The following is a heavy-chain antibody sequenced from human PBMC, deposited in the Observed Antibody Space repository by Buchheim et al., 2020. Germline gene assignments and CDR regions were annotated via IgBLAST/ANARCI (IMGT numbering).Heavy chain of an antibody. V-gene: IGHV4-34*01. CDR1: GGSFSGYY. CDR3: ARGGYCSGGSCYFDYFDY. J-gene: IGHJ4*02. CDR2: INHSGST. D-gene: IGHD2-15*01. Sequence: QVQLQQWGAGLLKPSETLSLTCAVYGGSFSGYYWSWIRQPPGKGLEWIGEINHSGSTNYNPSLKSRVTISVDTSKNQFSLKLSSVTAADTAVYYCARGGYCSGGSCYFDYFDYWGQGTL.